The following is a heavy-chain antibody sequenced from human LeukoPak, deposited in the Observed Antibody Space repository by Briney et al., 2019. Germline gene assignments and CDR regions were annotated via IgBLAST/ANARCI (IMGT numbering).Heavy chain of an antibody. Sequence: GGSLRLSCAASGFTVSSNYMSWVRQAPGKGLEWVSVIYSGGSTYYADSVKGRFTISRDNAKNSLYLQMNSLRAEDTAVYYCAGDSSGYYDVYYYYGMDVWGQGTTVTVSS. V-gene: IGHV3-53*01. CDR3: AGDSSGYYDVYYYYGMDV. CDR1: GFTVSSNY. CDR2: IYSGGST. J-gene: IGHJ6*02. D-gene: IGHD3-22*01.